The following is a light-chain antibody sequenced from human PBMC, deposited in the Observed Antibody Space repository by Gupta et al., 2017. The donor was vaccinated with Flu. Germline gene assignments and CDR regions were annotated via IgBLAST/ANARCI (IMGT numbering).Light chain of an antibody. V-gene: IGLV1-44*01. Sequence: RVTITCTRSSSNVEGNTVNWYRQLTGTAPKLLIYNNDQRPSGVPDRFSASKSGTSASLAISGLQAEDEADYYCAAWDDSLNGVVFGGGTKLTVL. CDR2: NND. CDR3: AAWDDSLNGVV. CDR1: SSNVEGNT. J-gene: IGLJ3*02.